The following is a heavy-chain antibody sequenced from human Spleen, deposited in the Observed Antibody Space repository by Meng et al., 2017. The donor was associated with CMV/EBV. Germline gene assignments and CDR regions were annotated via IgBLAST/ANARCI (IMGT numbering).Heavy chain of an antibody. D-gene: IGHD2-21*02. J-gene: IGHJ4*02. CDR1: GGSISSSNL. V-gene: IGHV4-4*02. Sequence: QVQLQESGPGLVKPSGTLSLTCAVSGGSISSSNLWTWVSQVPGKGLERIGEIYHSGSTNYNPSLKSRVTISVDKFKNQFSLKLGSVTAADTAVYYCARIERRRILKYCGSDCSTTDYWGQGTLVTVSS. CDR3: ARIERRRILKYCGSDCSTTDY. CDR2: IYHSGST.